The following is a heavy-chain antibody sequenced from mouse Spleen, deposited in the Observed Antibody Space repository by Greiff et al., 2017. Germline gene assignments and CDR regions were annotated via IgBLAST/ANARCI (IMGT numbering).Heavy chain of an antibody. CDR2: INPSNGGT. J-gene: IGHJ3*01. D-gene: IGHD2-12*01. CDR3: ALYYCYYAGLAY. V-gene: IGHV1-53*01. Sequence: QVQLQQPGAELVKPGASVKLSCKASGYTFTSYWMHWVKQRPGQGLEWIGNINPSNGGTNYNEKFKSKATLTVDKSSSTDYMQLSSLTSEDSAVYYCALYYCYYAGLAYWGQGTMVTVSA. CDR1: GYTFTSYW.